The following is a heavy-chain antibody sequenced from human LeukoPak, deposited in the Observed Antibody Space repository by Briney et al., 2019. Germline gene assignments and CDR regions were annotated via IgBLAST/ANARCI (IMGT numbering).Heavy chain of an antibody. CDR2: IRYDGSNK. D-gene: IGHD3-22*01. V-gene: IGHV3-30*02. CDR3: ANPDYDSSTYVGDY. CDR1: GFTLSSFG. J-gene: IGHJ4*02. Sequence: GGSLRLSCAASGFTLSSFGMHWVRQAPGKGLEWVAFIRYDGSNKYHADSVKGRFTISRDNSKNTLYLQMNSLRAEDTAVYYCANPDYDSSTYVGDYWGQGTLVTVSS.